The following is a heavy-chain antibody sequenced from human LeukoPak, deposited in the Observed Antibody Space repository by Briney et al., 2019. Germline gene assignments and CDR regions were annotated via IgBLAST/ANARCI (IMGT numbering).Heavy chain of an antibody. V-gene: IGHV3-23*01. J-gene: IGHJ4*02. D-gene: IGHD3-22*01. Sequence: PGGSLRLSCATSGFPFETNAMGWVRQAPGKGLEWVATIGNTETFYADSVKGRFTISRDNSKNTLYLQMNSLRAEDTAVYYCAKDGLFHFYDSSGYLYYFDYWGQGTLVTVSS. CDR2: IGNTET. CDR3: AKDGLFHFYDSSGYLYYFDY. CDR1: GFPFETNA.